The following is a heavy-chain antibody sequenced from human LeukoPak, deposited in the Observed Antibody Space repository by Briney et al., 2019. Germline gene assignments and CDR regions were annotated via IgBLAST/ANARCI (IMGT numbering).Heavy chain of an antibody. V-gene: IGHV4-59*01. CDR3: ARSRYIVVVPAAMLGPSRNWFDP. CDR1: GGSISSYY. CDR2: IYYSGST. D-gene: IGHD2-2*01. J-gene: IGHJ5*02. Sequence: PSETLSLTCTVSGGSISSYYWSWIRQPPGKGLEWIGYIYYSGSTNYNPSLKSRVTISVDTSKNQFSLTLSSVTAADTAVYYCARSRYIVVVPAAMLGPSRNWFDPWGQGTLVTVSS.